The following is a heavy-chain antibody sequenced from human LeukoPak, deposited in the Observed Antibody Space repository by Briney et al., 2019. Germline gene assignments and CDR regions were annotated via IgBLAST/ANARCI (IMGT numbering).Heavy chain of an antibody. D-gene: IGHD3-22*01. Sequence: SVKVSCKASGGTSSSYAISWVRQAPGQGLEWMGRIIPILGIANYAQKFQGRVTITADKSTSTAYMELSSLRSEDTAVYYCARDREYYYDSSGYSFDYWGQGTLVTVSS. CDR2: IIPILGIA. CDR3: ARDREYYYDSSGYSFDY. J-gene: IGHJ4*02. CDR1: GGTSSSYA. V-gene: IGHV1-69*04.